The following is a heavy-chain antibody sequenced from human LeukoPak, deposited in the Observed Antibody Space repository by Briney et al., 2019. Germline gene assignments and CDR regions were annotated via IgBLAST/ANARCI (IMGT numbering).Heavy chain of an antibody. J-gene: IGHJ4*02. D-gene: IGHD6-13*01. CDR3: AKTPGHSSSWQFDY. V-gene: IGHV3-23*01. Sequence: GGSLRLSCGASGFTFSNYAMSWVRQAPGKGLEWVSAITGGGRYTYYADSVKGRFTISRDSSKNTLYLQMGSLRDEDTAIYYCAKTPGHSSSWQFDYWGQGTLVTVSS. CDR1: GFTFSNYA. CDR2: ITGGGRYT.